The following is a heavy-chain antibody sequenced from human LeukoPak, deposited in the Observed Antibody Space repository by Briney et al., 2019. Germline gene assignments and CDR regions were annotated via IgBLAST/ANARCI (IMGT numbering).Heavy chain of an antibody. CDR1: GIPLRSYA. V-gene: IGHV3-23*01. Sequence: GGSLRLSCAASGIPLRSYAVSWVRQAPGKGLEWVSAISGSGDRTYYADSVKGRFTISRDNSKNTLYLQMNSLRDEDTAIYYCAKDAIAVALGWLDPWGQGTLVTVSS. CDR2: ISGSGDRT. D-gene: IGHD6-19*01. J-gene: IGHJ5*02. CDR3: AKDAIAVALGWLDP.